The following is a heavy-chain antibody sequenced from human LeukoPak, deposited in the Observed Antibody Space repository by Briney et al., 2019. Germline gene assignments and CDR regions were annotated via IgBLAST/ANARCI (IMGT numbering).Heavy chain of an antibody. CDR1: GGSISSYY. D-gene: IGHD6-19*01. Sequence: PSETLSLTCTASGGSISSYYWSWIRQPPGKGLEWIGYIYYSGSTNCNPSLKSRVTISVDTSKNQFSLKLSSVTAADTAVYYCARGRQWLVPYYFDYWGQGTLVTVSS. CDR3: ARGRQWLVPYYFDY. CDR2: IYYSGST. V-gene: IGHV4-59*01. J-gene: IGHJ4*02.